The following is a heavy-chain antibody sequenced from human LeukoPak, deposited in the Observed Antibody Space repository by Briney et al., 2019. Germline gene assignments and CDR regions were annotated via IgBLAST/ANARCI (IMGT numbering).Heavy chain of an antibody. CDR2: ICNDGSNK. J-gene: IGHJ3*02. CDR3: ARGDYYDSSGYYFPVAFDI. Sequence: PGGSLRLSCAASGFTFSSYGMHWVRQAPGKGLEWVAVICNDGSNKYYVDSVQGRFTISRDNSKNTLYLQMSSLRAEDTAVYYCARGDYYDSSGYYFPVAFDIWGQGTMVTVSS. D-gene: IGHD3-22*01. V-gene: IGHV3-33*01. CDR1: GFTFSSYG.